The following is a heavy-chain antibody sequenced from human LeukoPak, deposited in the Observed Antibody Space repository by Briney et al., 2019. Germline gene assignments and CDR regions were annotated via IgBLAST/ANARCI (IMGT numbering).Heavy chain of an antibody. V-gene: IGHV3-21*01. D-gene: IGHD6-13*01. J-gene: IGHJ4*02. CDR2: ISSSSAYI. CDR3: ARAYLPEAAAAY. CDR1: GFSFSGYS. Sequence: GGSLRLSCAASGFSFSGYSMNWVRQAPGKGLEWVSSISSSSAYIHYADSVEGRFTISRDNGKNSLYLQMGSLRAEDTAVYYCARAYLPEAAAAYWGQGTLVTVSS.